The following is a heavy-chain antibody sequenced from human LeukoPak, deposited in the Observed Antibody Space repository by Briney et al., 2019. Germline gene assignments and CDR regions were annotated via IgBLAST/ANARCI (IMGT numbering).Heavy chain of an antibody. CDR1: GGSFSGYY. J-gene: IGHJ6*02. Sequence: SETLSLTCAVYGGSFSGYYWSWIRQPPGKGLEWIGEINHSGSTNYNPSLKSRVTISVDTSKNQFSLKLSSVTAADTAVYYCARDRVARICSSTSCYHYYYYGMDVWGQGTTVTVSS. CDR2: INHSGST. V-gene: IGHV4-34*01. CDR3: ARDRVARICSSTSCYHYYYYGMDV. D-gene: IGHD2-2*01.